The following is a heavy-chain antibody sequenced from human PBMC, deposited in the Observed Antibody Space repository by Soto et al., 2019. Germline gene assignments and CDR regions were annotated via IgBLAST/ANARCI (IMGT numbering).Heavy chain of an antibody. D-gene: IGHD3-22*01. J-gene: IGHJ5*02. V-gene: IGHV4-39*01. Sequence: LSLTCSASGGSITSSSHFWGWVRQPPGKGLEWIGTIYFTGNTYYTPSLKSRLTMSIDTSKNEFSLRLNSVTAADTAVDYCARVGPWVPYYYDSSPYTFENWFDPWGQGTLVTVSS. CDR2: IYFTGNT. CDR3: ARVGPWVPYYYDSSPYTFENWFDP. CDR1: GGSITSSSHF.